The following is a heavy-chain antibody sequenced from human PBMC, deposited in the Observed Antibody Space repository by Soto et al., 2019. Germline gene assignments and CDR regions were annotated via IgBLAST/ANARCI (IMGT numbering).Heavy chain of an antibody. CDR2: IIPIFGTA. D-gene: IGHD6-13*01. CDR1: GGTFSSYA. V-gene: IGHV1-69*13. J-gene: IGHJ5*02. CDR3: ARGGLAAAGTDWFDP. Sequence: SVKVSCKASGGTFSSYAISWVRQAPGQGLEWMGGIIPIFGTANYAQKFQGRVTITADESTSTAYMGLSSLRSEDTAVYYCARGGLAAAGTDWFDPWGQGTLVTVSS.